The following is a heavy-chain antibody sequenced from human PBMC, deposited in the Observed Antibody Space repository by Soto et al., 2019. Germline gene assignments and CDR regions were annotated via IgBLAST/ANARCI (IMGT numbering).Heavy chain of an antibody. Sequence: ASVKVSCKTSGYSFIGYYIHWVRQAPGQGLEWMGWINPNTGGTNYAQKFQGWVTVTRDTSISTAYMELTRLTSDDTAVYYCARRVSVAVPDTRNMDAWGQGTTVTVAS. CDR2: INPNTGGT. CDR1: GYSFIGYY. CDR3: ARRVSVAVPDTRNMDA. J-gene: IGHJ6*02. D-gene: IGHD6-19*01. V-gene: IGHV1-2*04.